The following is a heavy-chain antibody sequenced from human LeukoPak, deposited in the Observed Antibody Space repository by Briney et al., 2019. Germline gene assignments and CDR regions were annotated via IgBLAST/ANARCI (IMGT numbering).Heavy chain of an antibody. CDR1: GFTFTTHD. Sequence: ASVKVSCKTSGFTFTTHDINWVRQATGKGLEWMGWMNPGSADTGYEQRFQGRVTMTRDTSINTAYMELSSLRSDDAAVYYCARGLGSYDTTWYPPLRYWGQGTLVTVSS. CDR2: MNPGSADT. D-gene: IGHD3-22*01. V-gene: IGHV1-8*01. CDR3: ARGLGSYDTTWYPPLRY. J-gene: IGHJ4*02.